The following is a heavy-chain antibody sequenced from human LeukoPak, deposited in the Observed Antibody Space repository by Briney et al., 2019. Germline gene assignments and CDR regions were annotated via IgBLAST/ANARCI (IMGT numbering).Heavy chain of an antibody. J-gene: IGHJ6*02. CDR1: GFTFSSYS. D-gene: IGHD2-21*02. Sequence: GGSLRLSCAASGFTFSSYSMNWVRQAPGKGLEWVSSISSSSSYIYYADSVKGRFTISRDNAKNSLYLQMNSLRAEDTAVYYCARDHCGGDCYPPYYYYYGTDVWGQGTTVTVSS. CDR2: ISSSSSYI. V-gene: IGHV3-21*01. CDR3: ARDHCGGDCYPPYYYYYGTDV.